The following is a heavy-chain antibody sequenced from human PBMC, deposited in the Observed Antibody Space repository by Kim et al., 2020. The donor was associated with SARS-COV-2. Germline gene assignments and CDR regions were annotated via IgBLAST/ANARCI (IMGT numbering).Heavy chain of an antibody. Sequence: ASVKVSCKTSGYTFTSYHINWVRQAAGQGLEFMGWMNPDTGDTGYAQTFTGRISMTRETSIGAAYMELSSLTSGDTALYFCARSTRGYHYPLYGRRVSHYYGMDAWGQGTTVIVSS. V-gene: IGHV1-8*01. CDR2: MNPDTGDT. J-gene: IGHJ6*01. CDR1: GYTFTSYH. CDR3: ARSTRGYHYPLYGRRVSHYYGMDA. D-gene: IGHD5-12*01.